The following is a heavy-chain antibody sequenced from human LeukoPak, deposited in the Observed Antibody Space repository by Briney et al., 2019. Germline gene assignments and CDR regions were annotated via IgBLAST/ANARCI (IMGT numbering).Heavy chain of an antibody. CDR1: GFTFSSYS. CDR2: ISSSSSTI. D-gene: IGHD3-10*01. CDR3: ARAYYYGSGSYYIDY. V-gene: IGHV3-48*02. J-gene: IGHJ4*02. Sequence: GGSLRLSCAASGFTFSSYSMNWVRQAPGKGLEWVSYISSSSSTIYYADSVKGRFTISRDNAKNSLYLQINSLRDEDTAVYYCARAYYYGSGSYYIDYWGQGTLVTVSS.